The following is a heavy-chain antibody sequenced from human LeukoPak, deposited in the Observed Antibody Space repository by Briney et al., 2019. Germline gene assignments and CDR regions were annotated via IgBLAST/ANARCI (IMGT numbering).Heavy chain of an antibody. CDR1: GGSISSYY. Sequence: SETLSLTCTVSGGSISSYYWSWIRQPPGKGLEWIGYIYYSGSTNYNPSLKSRVTISVDTSKNQFSLKLSSVTAADTAVYYCARLGGGNSLDAFDIWGQGTMVTVSS. CDR2: IYYSGST. V-gene: IGHV4-59*01. J-gene: IGHJ3*02. D-gene: IGHD4-23*01. CDR3: ARLGGGNSLDAFDI.